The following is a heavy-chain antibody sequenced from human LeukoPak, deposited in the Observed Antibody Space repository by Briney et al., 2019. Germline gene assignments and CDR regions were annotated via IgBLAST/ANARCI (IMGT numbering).Heavy chain of an antibody. CDR1: GFTFVNAW. V-gene: IGHV3-15*04. D-gene: IGHD2/OR15-2a*01. J-gene: IGHJ4*02. CDR2: MESNPAGGRT. Sequence: GGSLRLSCAASGFTFVNAWMTWVRQAPGKGLEWVGRMESNPAGGRTDYAAPVKGRFTISRDNSRSTLYLQLNNLRAEDTAVYYCTTLAFDVHYWGRGTLITVSS. CDR3: TTLAFDVHY.